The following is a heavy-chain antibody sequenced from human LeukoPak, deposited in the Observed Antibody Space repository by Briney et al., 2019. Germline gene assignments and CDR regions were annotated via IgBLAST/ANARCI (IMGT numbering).Heavy chain of an antibody. CDR3: ARENYDTSTYPAGYFDY. CDR2: ISSSSSTM. CDR1: GSTFRSYS. D-gene: IGHD3-22*01. J-gene: IGHJ4*02. Sequence: QSGGSLRLSCAASGSTFRSYSMNWVRQAPGKGLEWVSYISSSSSTMYYADSVKGRFTISRDNAKNSLYLQMSSLRAEDTAVYYCARENYDTSTYPAGYFDYWGQGTLVTVSS. V-gene: IGHV3-48*01.